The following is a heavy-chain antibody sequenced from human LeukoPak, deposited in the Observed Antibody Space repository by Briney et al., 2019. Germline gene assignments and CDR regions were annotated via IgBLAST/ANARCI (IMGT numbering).Heavy chain of an antibody. CDR1: GYTFTSYG. J-gene: IGHJ4*02. Sequence: ASVKVSCKASGYTFTSYGISWVRQATGQGLEWMGWMNPNSGNTGYAQKFQGRVTMTRNTSISTAYMELSSLRSEDTAVYYCARGLGSSWYLIDYWGQGTLVTVSS. V-gene: IGHV1-8*02. D-gene: IGHD6-13*01. CDR3: ARGLGSSWYLIDY. CDR2: MNPNSGNT.